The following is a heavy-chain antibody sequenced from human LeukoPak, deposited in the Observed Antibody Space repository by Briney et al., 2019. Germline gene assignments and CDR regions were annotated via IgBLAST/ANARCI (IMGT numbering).Heavy chain of an antibody. CDR2: PYYGGGT. CDR3: ARSCSSTNCYKGGFDP. CDR1: GGSISRGGYY. D-gene: IGHD2-2*02. Sequence: SQTLSLTCPVSGGSISRGGYYWSWIRQHPGKGREWIGYPYYGGGTYANPSLRSRVTISVDTSKAQFSLHLSPVTAADTAVYYWARSCSSTNCYKGGFDPWGQGTLVTVSS. V-gene: IGHV4-31*03. J-gene: IGHJ5*02.